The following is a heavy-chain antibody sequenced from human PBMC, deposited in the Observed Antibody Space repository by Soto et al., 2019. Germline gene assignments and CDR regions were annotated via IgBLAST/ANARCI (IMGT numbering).Heavy chain of an antibody. D-gene: IGHD6-19*01. CDR2: SSGCGGTT. CDR3: AKEPYSSFILGTFHY. CDR1: GFTFKSYA. Sequence: EVQLLESGGGLVQPGGSLRLSCAASGFTFKSYAMSWVRQPPGKGLEWVSGSSGCGGTTYHADSVKGRFTISRDNSKNTLYLQMNSLRVEDTAVYYCAKEPYSSFILGTFHYWGQGALVTVSS. J-gene: IGHJ4*02. V-gene: IGHV3-23*01.